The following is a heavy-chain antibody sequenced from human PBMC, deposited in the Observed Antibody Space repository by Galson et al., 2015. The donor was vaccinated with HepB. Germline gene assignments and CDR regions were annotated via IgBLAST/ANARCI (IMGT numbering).Heavy chain of an antibody. V-gene: IGHV3-49*04. J-gene: IGHJ4*02. CDR1: GFTFGDYA. CDR2: IRSKAYGGTT. D-gene: IGHD3-22*01. CDR3: TRVEDYYDSSGYYPYFDY. Sequence: SLRLSCAASGFTFGDYAMSWVRQAPGKGLEWVGFIRSKAYGGTTEYAASVKGRFTISRDDSKSIAYLQMNSLKTEDTAVYYCTRVEDYYDSSGYYPYFDYWGQGTLVTVSS.